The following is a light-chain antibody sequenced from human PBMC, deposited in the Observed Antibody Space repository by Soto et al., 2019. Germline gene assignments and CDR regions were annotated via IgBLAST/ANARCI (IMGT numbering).Light chain of an antibody. CDR2: AAS. V-gene: IGKV1-39*01. Sequence: QMTQSPSSLSASVGDRVTITCRASQSISCYLNWYQQKPGKAPNLLIYAASSLQRGVPSSVSGSGSPADFTLTISSLQPEDFATYYFLHSSSTRFFGPGTKVHI. CDR1: QSISCY. J-gene: IGKJ3*01. CDR3: LHSSSTRF.